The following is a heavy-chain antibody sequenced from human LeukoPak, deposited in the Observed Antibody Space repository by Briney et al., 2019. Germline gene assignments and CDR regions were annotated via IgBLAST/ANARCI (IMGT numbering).Heavy chain of an antibody. D-gene: IGHD6-19*01. J-gene: IGHJ4*02. CDR3: ARDSQQSLVTFIDY. CDR2: IWYDGSNK. CDR1: GFTFSSYG. V-gene: IGHV3-33*01. Sequence: GGSLRLSCAASGFTFSSYGMHWVRQAPGNGLEWVAVIWYDGSNKYYADSVKGRFTISRDNSKNTLYLQMNSLRAEDTAVYYCARDSQQSLVTFIDYWGQGTLVTVSS.